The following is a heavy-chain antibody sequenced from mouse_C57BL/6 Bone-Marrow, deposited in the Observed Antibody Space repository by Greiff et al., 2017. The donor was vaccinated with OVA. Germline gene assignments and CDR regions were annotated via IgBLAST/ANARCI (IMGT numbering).Heavy chain of an antibody. Sequence: VQLVESGAELARPGASVKMSCKASGYTFTSYTMHWVKQRPGQGLEWIGYINPSSGYTKYNQKFKDKATLTADKSSSTAYMQLSSLTSEDSAVYYCAREGSFPYFDYWGQGTTLTVSS. J-gene: IGHJ2*01. D-gene: IGHD1-2*01. CDR2: INPSSGYT. CDR3: AREGSFPYFDY. V-gene: IGHV1-4*01. CDR1: GYTFTSYT.